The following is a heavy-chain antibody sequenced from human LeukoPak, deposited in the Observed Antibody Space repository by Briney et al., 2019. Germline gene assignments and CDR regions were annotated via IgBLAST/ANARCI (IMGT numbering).Heavy chain of an antibody. CDR1: GFTFSSYS. CDR3: TTVGRGYTSGWKGYYGMDV. Sequence: KPGGSLRLSCAASGFTFSSYSMNWVRQAPGKGLEWVGRIKSKTDGGTTNYAAPVKGRFTISRDDSKNTLYLQMNSLKTEDTAVYYCTTVGRGYTSGWKGYYGMDVWGQGTTVTVSS. D-gene: IGHD5-18*01. J-gene: IGHJ6*02. V-gene: IGHV3-15*01. CDR2: IKSKTDGGTT.